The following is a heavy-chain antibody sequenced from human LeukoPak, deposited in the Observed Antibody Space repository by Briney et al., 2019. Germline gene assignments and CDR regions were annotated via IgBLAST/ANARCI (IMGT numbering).Heavy chain of an antibody. D-gene: IGHD6-13*01. CDR1: GFTFSSYS. V-gene: IGHV3-21*01. CDR2: ISSGSSYI. CDR3: ATDPLGQQLALPGVDC. Sequence: PGGSLRLSCAASGFTFSSYSMTWVRQTPGKGLEWVSSISSGSSYIYYADSLKGRFTISRDNAKNSLYLQMNSLRAEDTAVYYCATDPLGQQLALPGVDCWGQGTLVTVSS. J-gene: IGHJ4*02.